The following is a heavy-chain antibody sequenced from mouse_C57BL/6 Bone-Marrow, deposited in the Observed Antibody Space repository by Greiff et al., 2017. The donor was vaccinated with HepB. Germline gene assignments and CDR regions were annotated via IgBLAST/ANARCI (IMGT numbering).Heavy chain of an antibody. V-gene: IGHV14-4*01. CDR3: TSITTVVGMDY. J-gene: IGHJ4*01. CDR2: IDPENGDT. Sequence: VQLQQSGAELVRPGASVKLSCTASGFNIKDDYMHWVQQRPEQGLEWIGWIDPENGDTEYASKFQGQATITADTSSNTAYLQLSSLTSEDTAVYYCTSITTVVGMDYWGQGTSVTVSS. CDR1: GFNIKDDY. D-gene: IGHD1-1*01.